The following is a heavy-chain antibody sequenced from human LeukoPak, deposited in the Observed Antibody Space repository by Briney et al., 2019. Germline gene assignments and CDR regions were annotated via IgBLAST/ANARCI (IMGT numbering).Heavy chain of an antibody. J-gene: IGHJ4*02. CDR3: APFTTIFGVVAYFDY. CDR2: INHSGST. V-gene: IGHV4-34*01. Sequence: SETLSLTCAVYGGSFSGYYWSWIRQPPGKGLEWIGEINHSGSTNYNPSLKSRVTISVDTSKNQFSLKLSSVTAADTAVYYCAPFTTIFGVVAYFDYWGRGTLVTVSS. D-gene: IGHD3-3*01. CDR1: GGSFSGYY.